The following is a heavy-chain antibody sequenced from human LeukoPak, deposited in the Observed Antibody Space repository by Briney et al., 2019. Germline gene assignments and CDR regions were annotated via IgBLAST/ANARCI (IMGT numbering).Heavy chain of an antibody. CDR3: ARRVRGVVIFSRAQGSFDL. CDR1: GYTFTNYD. Sequence: ASVKVSCKASGYTFTNYDINWVPQATGQRLEWMGWMHPSNGDTGYAQKFQGRVTMTTNTSTTTASMELSRLRSDDTAVYYCARRVRGVVIFSRAQGSFDLWGQGTLVTVYS. V-gene: IGHV1-8*01. J-gene: IGHJ3*01. CDR2: MHPSNGDT. D-gene: IGHD3-10*01.